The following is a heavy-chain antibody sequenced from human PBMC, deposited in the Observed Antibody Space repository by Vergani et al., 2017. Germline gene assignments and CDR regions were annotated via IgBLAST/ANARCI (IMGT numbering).Heavy chain of an antibody. Sequence: EVQLLESGGGLVQPGGSLRLSCEASGFSFPGYAMSWVRQAPGKGLEWVSSVSGSSATPYYADSVKGRFTISRDNSKSTMYLQMNSLRDEDTGVYYCARDLRLLYNRFDPWGQGTLVTVSS. CDR3: ARDLRLLYNRFDP. V-gene: IGHV3-23*01. D-gene: IGHD1-14*01. CDR2: VSGSSATP. CDR1: GFSFPGYA. J-gene: IGHJ5*02.